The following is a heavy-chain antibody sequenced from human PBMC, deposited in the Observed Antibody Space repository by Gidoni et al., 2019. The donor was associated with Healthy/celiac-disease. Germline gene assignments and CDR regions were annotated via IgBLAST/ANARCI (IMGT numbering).Heavy chain of an antibody. CDR1: GFTFDDYA. CDR2: ISWNSGSI. V-gene: IGHV3-9*01. Sequence: EVQLVESGGGLVQPGRSLRLSCAASGFTFDDYAMHWVRQATGKGLEWVSGISWNSGSIGYADSVKGRFTISRDNAKNSLYLQMNSLRAEDTALYYCAKALGSSGSYDYWGQGTLVTVSS. J-gene: IGHJ4*02. CDR3: AKALGSSGSYDY. D-gene: IGHD1-26*01.